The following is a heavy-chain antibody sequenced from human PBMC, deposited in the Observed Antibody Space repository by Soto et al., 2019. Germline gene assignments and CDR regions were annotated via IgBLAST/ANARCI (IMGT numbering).Heavy chain of an antibody. D-gene: IGHD1-26*01. J-gene: IGHJ4*02. Sequence: SETLSLACTLSDGSMSAYYWNWIRQPPGKGLEWIGYIYYSGSTNYNPPLKSRVTISIDTSKNQFSLNLNSVTAADTAVYFCARGRTVGGLFDGWGQGTLV. CDR3: ARGRTVGGLFDG. CDR1: DGSMSAYY. V-gene: IGHV4-59*01. CDR2: IYYSGST.